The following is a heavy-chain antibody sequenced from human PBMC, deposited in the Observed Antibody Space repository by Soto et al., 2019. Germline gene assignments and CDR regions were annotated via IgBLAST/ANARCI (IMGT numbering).Heavy chain of an antibody. CDR1: GGSISGYY. D-gene: IGHD5-18*01. CDR2: MYNSGST. J-gene: IGHJ6*02. V-gene: IGHV4-4*08. Sequence: PSETLSLPCTVSGGSISGYYWIWIRQPPGKGLEWIGYMYNSGSTNYNPALKSRVTISVDTSKNQFSLKLSSVTAADTAVYYCARDPGGYSYGQGWRWFREYGMDVWGQGTTVTVSS. CDR3: ARDPGGYSYGQGWRWFREYGMDV.